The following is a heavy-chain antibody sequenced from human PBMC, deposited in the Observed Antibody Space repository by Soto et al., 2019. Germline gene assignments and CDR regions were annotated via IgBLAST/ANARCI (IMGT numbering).Heavy chain of an antibody. J-gene: IGHJ6*03. CDR1: GGSISSYY. CDR3: ARGVVVAATPWDYYYYYMDV. CDR2: IYYSGST. D-gene: IGHD2-15*01. Sequence: SETLSLTCTVSGGSISSYYWSWIRQPPGKGLEWIGYIYYSGSTNYNPSLKSRVTISADTSKNQFSLKLSSVTAADTAVYYCARGVVVAATPWDYYYYYMDVWGKGTTVTVSS. V-gene: IGHV4-59*01.